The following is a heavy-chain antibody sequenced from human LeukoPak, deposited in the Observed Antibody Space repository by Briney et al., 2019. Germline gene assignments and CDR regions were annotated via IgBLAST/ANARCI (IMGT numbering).Heavy chain of an antibody. V-gene: IGHV3-48*03. CDR2: ISSSGSTI. J-gene: IGHJ4*02. D-gene: IGHD3-22*01. Sequence: GRSLRLSCVASGFTFSGYEMNWVRQAPGKGLVWLSYISSSGSTIYYADSVKGRFTISRDNAKNSLYLQMNSLRDEDTAVYFCAREPYYDSSVIHDYWGQGTLVTVSS. CDR3: AREPYYDSSVIHDY. CDR1: GFTFSGYE.